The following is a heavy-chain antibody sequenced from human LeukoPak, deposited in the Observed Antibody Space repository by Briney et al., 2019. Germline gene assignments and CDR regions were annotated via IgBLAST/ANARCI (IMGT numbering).Heavy chain of an antibody. Sequence: GGTLRLSCAASGFTFSSSEMNWVRQAPGKGLEWVSYIFTNSSTIYYPDSVKGRFTISRDNAKNSLYLQMNSLRAEDTAVYYCARGYCSGGGCYVGGKWFDPWGQGTLVTVSS. CDR1: GFTFSSSE. CDR2: IFTNSSTI. V-gene: IGHV3-48*03. J-gene: IGHJ5*02. D-gene: IGHD2-15*01. CDR3: ARGYCSGGGCYVGGKWFDP.